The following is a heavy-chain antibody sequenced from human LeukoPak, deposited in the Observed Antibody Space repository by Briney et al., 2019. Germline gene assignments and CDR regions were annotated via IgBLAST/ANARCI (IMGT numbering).Heavy chain of an antibody. D-gene: IGHD5-18*01. V-gene: IGHV4-39*07. CDR3: ARGHPSRGYSYGDLDY. CDR1: GGSISSSSYY. Sequence: PSETLSLTCTVSGGSISSSSYYWSWIRQPPGKGLEWIGEINHSGSTNYHPSLKSRVTISVDTSKNQFSLKLSSVTAADTAVYYCARGHPSRGYSYGDLDYWGQGTLVTVSS. J-gene: IGHJ4*02. CDR2: INHSGST.